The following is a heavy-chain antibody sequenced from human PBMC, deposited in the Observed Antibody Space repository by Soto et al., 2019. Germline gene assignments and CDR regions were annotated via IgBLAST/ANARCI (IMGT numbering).Heavy chain of an antibody. CDR1: GNSITSYW. V-gene: IGHV5-10-1*01. J-gene: IGHJ4*02. D-gene: IGHD5-12*01. Sequence: GESLNISCKGSGNSITSYWITWVRPMPGKGLEWMGMIDASDSSTYSRPSLRGHVTISSDRSTNTAYLQWSSLKASDTSMYYCERGVKMATPHKYYFDYWGQGTLVTVSS. CDR2: IDASDSST. CDR3: ERGVKMATPHKYYFDY.